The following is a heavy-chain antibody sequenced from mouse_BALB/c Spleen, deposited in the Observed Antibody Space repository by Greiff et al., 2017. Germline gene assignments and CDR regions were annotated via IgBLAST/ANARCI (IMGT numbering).Heavy chain of an antibody. V-gene: IGHV1-20*02. CDR3: ARITTTWFAY. J-gene: IGHJ3*01. CDR1: GYSFTGYF. Sequence: EVQLQQSGPELMKPGASVKISCKASGYSFTGYFMNWVMQSHGKSLEWIGRINPYNGDTFYNQKFKGKATLTVDKSSSTAHMELRSLASEDSAVYYCARITTTWFAYWGQGTLVTVSA. CDR2: INPYNGDT. D-gene: IGHD2-4*01.